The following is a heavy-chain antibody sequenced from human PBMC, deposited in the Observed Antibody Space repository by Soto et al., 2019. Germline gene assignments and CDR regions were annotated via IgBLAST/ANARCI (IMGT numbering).Heavy chain of an antibody. Sequence: GESLKISCKGSGYNFAGYWIAWVRQMPGKGLELMGIIYPSDSDTRYKPSFQGQVTISADKSISSAYLQWSSLRASDTAMYYCARGGVSTRTFDYWGQGTPVTVSS. CDR2: IYPSDSDT. J-gene: IGHJ4*02. D-gene: IGHD3-3*01. CDR3: ARGGVSTRTFDY. CDR1: GYNFAGYW. V-gene: IGHV5-51*03.